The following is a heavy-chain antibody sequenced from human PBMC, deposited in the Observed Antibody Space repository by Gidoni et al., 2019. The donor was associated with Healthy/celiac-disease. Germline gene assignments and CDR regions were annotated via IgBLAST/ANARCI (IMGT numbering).Heavy chain of an antibody. Sequence: QMQLVQSGPEVKTPGTSVKVSCKASGFTFTSSAVQWVRQARGQRLEWIGWIVVGSGNTNYAQKFQERVTITRDMSTSTAYMELSSLRSEDTAVYYCAAVGYGDYYYGMDVWGQGTTVTVSS. CDR3: AAVGYGDYYYGMDV. J-gene: IGHJ6*02. CDR2: IVVGSGNT. D-gene: IGHD4-17*01. CDR1: GFTFTSSA. V-gene: IGHV1-58*01.